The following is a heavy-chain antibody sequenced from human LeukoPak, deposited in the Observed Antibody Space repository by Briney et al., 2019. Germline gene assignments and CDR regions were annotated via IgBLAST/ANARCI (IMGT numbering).Heavy chain of an antibody. CDR2: ISYDGSNK. J-gene: IGHJ6*02. CDR3: ARDHCRSTSCYGYHYYYGMDV. V-gene: IGHV3-30-3*01. D-gene: IGHD2-2*01. CDR1: GFTFSSYA. Sequence: GRSLRLSCAASGFTFSSYAMHWVRQAPGKGLEWVAVISYDGSNKYYADSVKGRFTISRDNSKNTLYLQMNSLRAEDTAVYYCARDHCRSTSCYGYHYYYGMDVWGQGTTVTVSS.